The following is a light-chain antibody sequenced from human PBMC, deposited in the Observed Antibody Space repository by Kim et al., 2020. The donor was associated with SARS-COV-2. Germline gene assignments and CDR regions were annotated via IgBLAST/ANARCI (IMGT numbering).Light chain of an antibody. CDR1: QSIRGY. CDR3: QQSYILPRT. CDR2: GAS. J-gene: IGKJ1*01. V-gene: IGKV1-39*01. Sequence: DIQMTQSPSSLSASVGDRVTITCRASQSIRGYLNWYQQKPGRAPNLLIYGASTLHSGVPSRFGGSGSGTDFTLTISSLQPEDCATYYCQQSYILPRTFGQGTKVEIK.